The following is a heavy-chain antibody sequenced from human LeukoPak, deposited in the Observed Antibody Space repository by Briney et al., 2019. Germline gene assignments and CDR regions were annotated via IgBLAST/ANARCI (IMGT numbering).Heavy chain of an antibody. J-gene: IGHJ4*02. D-gene: IGHD1-26*01. CDR3: ARGAAGYVGASSFDY. CDR2: ISSSTTYI. Sequence: GGSLRLSCAASGFTFSTYVMNWFRQAPGKGLEWVSSISSSTTYISYADSVKGRFTISRDNAKNSLYLQMNSLRAEDTAVYYCARGAAGYVGASSFDYWGQGTLVTVSS. V-gene: IGHV3-21*01. CDR1: GFTFSTYV.